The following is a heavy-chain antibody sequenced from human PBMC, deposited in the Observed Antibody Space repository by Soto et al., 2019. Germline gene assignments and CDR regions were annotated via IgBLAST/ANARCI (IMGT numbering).Heavy chain of an antibody. Sequence: GGSLRLSCAASGFTFSSYAMHWVRQAPGKGLEWVAVISYDGSNKYYADSVKGRFTISRDNSKNTLYLQMNSLRAEDTAVYYCARDHHYGMDVWGQGTTVTVSS. V-gene: IGHV3-30-3*01. CDR1: GFTFSSYA. J-gene: IGHJ6*02. CDR2: ISYDGSNK. CDR3: ARDHHYGMDV.